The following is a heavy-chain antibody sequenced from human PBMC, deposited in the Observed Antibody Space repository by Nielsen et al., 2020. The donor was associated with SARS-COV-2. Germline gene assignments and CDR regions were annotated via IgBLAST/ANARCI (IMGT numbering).Heavy chain of an antibody. CDR1: GYTFSNYD. CDR3: ARRSDTTGTTLGY. CDR2: MNPNSGNT. D-gene: IGHD1-1*01. V-gene: IGHV1-8*01. J-gene: IGHJ4*02. Sequence: ASVKVSCKASGYTFSNYDINWVRQATGQGLEWMGWMNPNSGNTGYAQKFQGRVTMTRNTSISTAYMELSSLRSQDTAVYYCARRSDTTGTTLGYWGQGTLVTVSS.